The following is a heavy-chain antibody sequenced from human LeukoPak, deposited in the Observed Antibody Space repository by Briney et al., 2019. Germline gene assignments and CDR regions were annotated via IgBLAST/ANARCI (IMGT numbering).Heavy chain of an antibody. D-gene: IGHD7-27*01. Sequence: ASVKVSCKASGYTFTSYGISWVRQAPGQGLEWMGWISAYNGNTNYAQKLQGRVTMTPDTSTSTAYMELRSLRSDDTAVYYCARVDWGRQKSDYWGQGTLVTVSS. CDR1: GYTFTSYG. CDR3: ARVDWGRQKSDY. J-gene: IGHJ4*02. V-gene: IGHV1-18*01. CDR2: ISAYNGNT.